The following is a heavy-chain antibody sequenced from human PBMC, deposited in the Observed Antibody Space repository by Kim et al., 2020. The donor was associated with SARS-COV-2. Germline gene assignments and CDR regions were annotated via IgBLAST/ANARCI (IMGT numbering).Heavy chain of an antibody. D-gene: IGHD2-2*01. CDR3: ARGRRIVVVPAAIPNWFDP. Sequence: SETLSLTCAVYGGSFSGYYWSWIRQPPGKGLEWIGEINHSGSTNYNPSLKSRVTISVDTSKNQFSLKLSSVTAADTAVYYCARGRRIVVVPAAIPNWFDPGGQGTLVTVSS. CDR2: INHSGST. CDR1: GGSFSGYY. V-gene: IGHV4-34*01. J-gene: IGHJ5*02.